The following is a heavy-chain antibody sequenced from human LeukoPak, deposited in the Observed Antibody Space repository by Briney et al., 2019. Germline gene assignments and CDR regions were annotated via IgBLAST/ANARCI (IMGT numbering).Heavy chain of an antibody. CDR1: GFTFSSYS. CDR2: ISSSSSYI. D-gene: IGHD5-18*01. CDR3: ARDQSPRKVDTALTLRFDP. V-gene: IGHV3-21*01. Sequence: GGSLRLSCAASGFTFSSYSMNWVRQAPGKGLEWVSSISSSSSYIYYADSVKGRFTIPRDNAKNSLYLQMNSLRAEDTAVYYCARDQSPRKVDTALTLRFDPWGQGTLVTVSS. J-gene: IGHJ5*02.